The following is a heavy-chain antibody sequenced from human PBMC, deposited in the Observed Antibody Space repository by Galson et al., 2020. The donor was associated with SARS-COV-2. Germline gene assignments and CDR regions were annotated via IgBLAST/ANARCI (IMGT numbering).Heavy chain of an antibody. Sequence: SPTLSLTCTVSAGTTSSDSYYCTWIRQPAGKGLEWIGRIYTSGSTNYNPSLKSRVTISVDTSKNQFSLKLSSVTAADTAVYCCARDPKGGATPFDYWGQGTLVTVSS. CDR3: ARDPKGGATPFDY. J-gene: IGHJ4*02. CDR1: AGTTSSDSYY. V-gene: IGHV4-61*02. D-gene: IGHD1-26*01. CDR2: IYTSGST.